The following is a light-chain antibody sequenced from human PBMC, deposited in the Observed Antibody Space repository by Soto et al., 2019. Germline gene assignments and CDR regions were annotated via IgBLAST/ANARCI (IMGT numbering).Light chain of an antibody. CDR1: QSVSSY. Sequence: EIVLTQSPATLSLSPGERATLSYRASQSVSSYLAWYQQKPGQAPRLLIYDASNRATGIPARFSGSGSGTDFTLTISSLEPEDFAVYYCQQRSYWWTFGQGTKVDIK. CDR2: DAS. CDR3: QQRSYWWT. J-gene: IGKJ1*01. V-gene: IGKV3-11*01.